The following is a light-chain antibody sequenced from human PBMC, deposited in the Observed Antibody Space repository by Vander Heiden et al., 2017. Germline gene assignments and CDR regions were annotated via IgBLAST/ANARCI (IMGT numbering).Light chain of an antibody. V-gene: IGKV4-1*01. J-gene: IGKJ4*02. CDR1: QSVLYSSNNKNY. CDR3: QQYYSTPFT. CDR2: WAS. Sequence: DIVMTQSPDSLAVSLRERATITCQSSQSVLYSSNNKNYLAWYQQKPGQPPKLLIYWASTRESGVPDRFSGSGSGTDFTLTISSLQAEDVAVYYCQQYYSTPFTFGGGTKVEIK.